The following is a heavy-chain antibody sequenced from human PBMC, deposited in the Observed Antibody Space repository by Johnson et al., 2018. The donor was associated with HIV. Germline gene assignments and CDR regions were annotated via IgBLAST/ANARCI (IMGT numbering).Heavy chain of an antibody. CDR1: GFTFSYYG. CDR3: ARVSGWYEKGAFDI. Sequence: VQLVESGGGVVQPGRSLRLSCAASGFTFSYYGMSWVRQAPGKGLEWVSGINWNGGSTGYADSVKGRFTISRDNAKNSLYLQMNSLRAEDTAVYYCARVSGWYEKGAFDIWGQGTMVTVSS. V-gene: IGHV3-20*04. CDR2: INWNGGST. J-gene: IGHJ3*02. D-gene: IGHD6-19*01.